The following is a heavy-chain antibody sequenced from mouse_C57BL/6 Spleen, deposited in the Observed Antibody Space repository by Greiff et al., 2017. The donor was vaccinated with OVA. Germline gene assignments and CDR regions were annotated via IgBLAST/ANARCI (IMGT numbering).Heavy chain of an antibody. CDR3: ARDRVPYYSKAWFAY. D-gene: IGHD2-5*01. CDR1: GFTFSSYA. Sequence: EVKVVESGGGLVKPGGSLKLSCAASGFTFSSYAMSWVRQTPEKRLEWVATISDGGSYTYYPDNVKGRFTISRDNAKNNLYLQMSHLKSEDTAMYYCARDRVPYYSKAWFAYWGQGTLVTVSA. J-gene: IGHJ3*01. V-gene: IGHV5-4*01. CDR2: ISDGGSYT.